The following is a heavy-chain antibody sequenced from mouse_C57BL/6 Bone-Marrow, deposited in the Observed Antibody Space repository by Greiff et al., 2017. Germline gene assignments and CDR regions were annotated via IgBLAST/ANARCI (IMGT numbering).Heavy chain of an antibody. J-gene: IGHJ2*01. Sequence: VQLQQPGAELVKPGASVKLSCKASGYTFTSYWMQWVKQRPGQGLEWIGEIDPSESYTNYNQKFKGKATLTVDTSSSTAYMQLSSLTSEDSAVYYCAREGYDYDYFDYWGQGTTLTVSS. D-gene: IGHD2-4*01. V-gene: IGHV1-50*01. CDR1: GYTFTSYW. CDR3: AREGYDYDYFDY. CDR2: IDPSESYT.